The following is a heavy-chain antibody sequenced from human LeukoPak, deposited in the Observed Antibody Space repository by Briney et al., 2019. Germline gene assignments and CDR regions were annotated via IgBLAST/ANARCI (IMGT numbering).Heavy chain of an antibody. J-gene: IGHJ6*03. CDR3: TTDTPTYSYYYYYMDV. CDR1: GFTFSNAW. D-gene: IGHD3-16*01. V-gene: IGHV3-15*01. CDR2: IKSKTDGGAT. Sequence: GGSLRLSCAASGFTFSNAWMSWVRQAPGKGLEWVGRIKSKTDGGATDYAAPVKGRFTISRDDSKNTLYLQMNSLKTEDTAVYYCTTDTPTYSYYYYYMDVWGKGTTVTVSS.